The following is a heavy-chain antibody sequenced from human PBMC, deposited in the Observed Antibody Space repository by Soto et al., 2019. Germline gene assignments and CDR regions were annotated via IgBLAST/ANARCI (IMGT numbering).Heavy chain of an antibody. CDR1: GYTFTSYG. Sequence: ASVKVSCKASGYTFTSYGISWVRQAPGQGLEWMGWSSAYNGNTNYAQKLQGRVTMTTDTSTSTAYMELRSLRSDDTAVYYCARVSGDRRINWFDPWGQGTLVTVSS. D-gene: IGHD3-10*01. J-gene: IGHJ5*02. V-gene: IGHV1-18*01. CDR2: SSAYNGNT. CDR3: ARVSGDRRINWFDP.